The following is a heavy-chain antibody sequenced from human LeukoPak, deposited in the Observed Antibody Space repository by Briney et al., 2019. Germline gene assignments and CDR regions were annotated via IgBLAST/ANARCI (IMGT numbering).Heavy chain of an antibody. CDR1: GGSLSSYY. CDR3: ARGRNYFDY. J-gene: IGHJ4*02. Sequence: PSETLSLTCTVSGGSLSSYYWNWIRQPPGKGLEWIGYIYYSGSTNYNPSLNSRVTISLDASKNQFSLKLNSVTAADTAVYYCARGRNYFDYWGQGTLVTVSS. V-gene: IGHV4-59*01. CDR2: IYYSGST.